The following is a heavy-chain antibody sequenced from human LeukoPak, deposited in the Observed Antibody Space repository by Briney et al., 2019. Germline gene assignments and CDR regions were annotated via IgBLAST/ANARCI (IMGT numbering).Heavy chain of an antibody. J-gene: IGHJ4*02. CDR2: IKSKTDGGTT. Sequence: PGGSLRLSCAASGFTFSNAWMSWVRQAPGKGLEWVGRIKSKTDGGTTDYAAPVKGRFTISRDDSKNTLYLQMNSLKTEDTAVYYCTTLIEDYDFWSALDYWGQGTLVTVSS. D-gene: IGHD3-3*01. V-gene: IGHV3-15*01. CDR3: TTLIEDYDFWSALDY. CDR1: GFTFSNAW.